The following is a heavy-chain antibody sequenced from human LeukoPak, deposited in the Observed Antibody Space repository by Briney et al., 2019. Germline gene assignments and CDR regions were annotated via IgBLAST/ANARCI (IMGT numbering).Heavy chain of an antibody. V-gene: IGHV3-9*01. D-gene: IGHD6-13*01. CDR1: GFTFDDYA. J-gene: IGHJ6*02. Sequence: GRSLRLSCAASGFTFDDYAMHWVRQAPGKGLEWVSGISWNSGSIGYADSVKGRFTISRDNAKNSLYLQMNSLRAEDTALYYCAKDIYVAAAYYYYCGMDVWGQGTTVTVSS. CDR3: AKDIYVAAAYYYYCGMDV. CDR2: ISWNSGSI.